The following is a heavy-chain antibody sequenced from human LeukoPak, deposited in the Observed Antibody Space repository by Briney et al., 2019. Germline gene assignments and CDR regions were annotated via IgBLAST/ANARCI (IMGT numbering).Heavy chain of an antibody. D-gene: IGHD3-10*01. V-gene: IGHV4-39*07. CDR1: GGSISTSSYY. Sequence: SETLSLTCTVSGGSISTSSYYWGWVRQPPGKGLEWIGNIFYSGSTYYSPSLKSRVTISVDTSKNQFSLKLSSVTAADTAVYYCASLYGSGTTDMRWGQGTLVTVSS. J-gene: IGHJ4*02. CDR2: IFYSGST. CDR3: ASLYGSGTTDMR.